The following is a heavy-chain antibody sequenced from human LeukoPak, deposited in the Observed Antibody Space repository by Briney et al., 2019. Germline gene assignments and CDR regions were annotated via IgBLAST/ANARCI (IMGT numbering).Heavy chain of an antibody. V-gene: IGHV1-18*04. Sequence: RASVKVSCKASGYTFTSYYMHWVRQAPGQGLEWMGWISAYNGNTNYAQKLQGRVTMTTDTSTSTAYMELRSLRSDDTAVYYCARGIEYSSSGPFDYWGQGTLVTVSS. J-gene: IGHJ4*02. CDR1: GYTFTSYY. CDR3: ARGIEYSSSGPFDY. CDR2: ISAYNGNT. D-gene: IGHD6-6*01.